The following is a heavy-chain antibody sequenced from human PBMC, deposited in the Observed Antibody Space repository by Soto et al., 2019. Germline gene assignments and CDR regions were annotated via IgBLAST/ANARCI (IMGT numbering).Heavy chain of an antibody. J-gene: IGHJ1*01. Sequence: PSETLSLTCTVSGGSISSGGYYWSWIRQHPGKGLEWIGYIYYSGSTYYNPSLKSRVTISVDTSKNQFSLKLSSVTAADTAVYYCARTWLNDAEYFQHWGHGTLVTVT. D-gene: IGHD5-12*01. CDR3: ARTWLNDAEYFQH. CDR1: GGSISSGGYY. CDR2: IYYSGST. V-gene: IGHV4-31*03.